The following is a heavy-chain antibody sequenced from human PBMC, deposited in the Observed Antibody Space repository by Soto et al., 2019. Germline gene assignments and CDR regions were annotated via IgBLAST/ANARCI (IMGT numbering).Heavy chain of an antibody. CDR3: AREGQLGGWFAP. V-gene: IGHV1-46*03. Sequence: QVQLVQSGAEVKKPGASVTVSCKASGDTFTSQYMHWVRKAPGQGLEWMGIINPSSGSTSYAQKFQGRVTMTRDTSTSTVYMELSSLRSEDTAVYYGAREGQLGGWFAPWGQGTMVTVSS. CDR1: GDTFTSQY. CDR2: INPSSGST. D-gene: IGHD6-6*01. J-gene: IGHJ5*02.